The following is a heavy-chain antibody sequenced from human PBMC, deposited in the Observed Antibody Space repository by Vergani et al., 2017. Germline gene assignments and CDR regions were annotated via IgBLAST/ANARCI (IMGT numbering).Heavy chain of an antibody. CDR1: GGSISSYY. J-gene: IGHJ5*02. CDR3: ASLSGSYSGGWFDP. D-gene: IGHD1-26*01. Sequence: QVQLQESGPGLVKPSETLSLTCTVSGGSISSYYWSWIRQPPGKGLEWMGYIYYSGSTNYNPSLKSRVTISVDTSKNQFSLKLSSVTAADTAVYYCASLSGSYSGGWFDPWGQGTLVTVSS. V-gene: IGHV4-59*01. CDR2: IYYSGST.